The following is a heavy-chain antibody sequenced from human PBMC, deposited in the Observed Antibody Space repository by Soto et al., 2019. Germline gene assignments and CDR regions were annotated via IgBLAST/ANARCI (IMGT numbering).Heavy chain of an antibody. CDR2: IKKDGSDE. CDR3: ARDLGYCSGTICYTFFDY. J-gene: IGHJ4*02. V-gene: IGHV3-7*01. CDR1: GFTFSGNW. D-gene: IGHD2-2*03. Sequence: GGSLRLSSAASGFTFSGNWMAWVRQAPGKGLEWVANIKKDGSDENYVDSVKGRFTISRDNAKNSLYLQMNSLRAEDTAVYFCARDLGYCSGTICYTFFDYWGQGAQVTVSS.